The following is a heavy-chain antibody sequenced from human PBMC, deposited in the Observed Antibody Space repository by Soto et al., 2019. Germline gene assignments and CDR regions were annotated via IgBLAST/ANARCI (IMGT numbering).Heavy chain of an antibody. CDR3: ARSGDGNWFES. V-gene: IGHV1-18*01. CDR2: ISGNNGDT. J-gene: IGHJ5*01. CDR1: GYTFTAFG. D-gene: IGHD7-27*01. Sequence: QVQLVQSGSEVKKPGASVKVSCKTSGYTFTAFGVGWVRQAPGQGLEWMGWISGNNGDTNYAQNLQGRVTMTTDTSTSTGYMELRSLRSDDTAVYYCARSGDGNWFESWGQGTLVTVSS.